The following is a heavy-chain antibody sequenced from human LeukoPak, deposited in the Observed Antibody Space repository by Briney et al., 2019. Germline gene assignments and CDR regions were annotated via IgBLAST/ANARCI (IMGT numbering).Heavy chain of an antibody. CDR2: INPNSGGT. CDR1: GYTFTGYY. J-gene: IGHJ5*02. D-gene: IGHD6-19*01. V-gene: IGHV1-2*04. CDR3: ARGLLNPNSSPFDP. Sequence: ASVKVSCKASGYTFTGYYMHWVRQAPGQGLEWMGWINPNSGGTNYAQKFQGWVTMTRDTSISTAYMELSRLRSDDTAVYYCARGLLNPNSSPFDPRGQGALVTVSS.